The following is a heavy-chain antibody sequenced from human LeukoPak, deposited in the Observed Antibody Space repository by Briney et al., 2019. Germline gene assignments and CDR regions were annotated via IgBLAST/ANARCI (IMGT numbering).Heavy chain of an antibody. J-gene: IGHJ4*02. CDR1: GGSISSSSYY. Sequence: SETLSLTCTVSGGSISSSSYYWGWIRQPPGKGLEWIGSIYYSGSTYYNPSLKSRVTISVDTSKNQFSLKLSSVTAADTAVYYCARHESSYSNYYPYVDYWGQGTLVTVSS. D-gene: IGHD4-11*01. CDR3: ARHESSYSNYYPYVDY. V-gene: IGHV4-39*01. CDR2: IYYSGST.